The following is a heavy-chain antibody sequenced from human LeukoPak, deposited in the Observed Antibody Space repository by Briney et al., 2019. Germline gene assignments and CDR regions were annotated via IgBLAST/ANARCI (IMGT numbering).Heavy chain of an antibody. Sequence: PSETLSLTCNVSGGSISGYHWSWIRQPPGKGLEWLGYIYYSGSSNYNPSLKSRVTMSADTSKNQFSLKLSSVTAADTAVYYCARVPRSYYYYYYMDVWGKGTTVTFSS. CDR1: GGSISGYH. V-gene: IGHV4-59*01. CDR2: IYYSGSS. CDR3: ARVPRSYYYYYYMDV. J-gene: IGHJ6*03.